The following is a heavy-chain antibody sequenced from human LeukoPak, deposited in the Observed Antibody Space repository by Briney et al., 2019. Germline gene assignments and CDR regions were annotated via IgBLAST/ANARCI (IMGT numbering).Heavy chain of an antibody. CDR2: IYYSGST. D-gene: IGHD2-2*01. Sequence: SETLSLTCTVSGGSISSYYWSWIRQPPGKGLEWIGYIYYSGSTNYNPSLKSRVTISVDTSKNQFSLKLSSVTAADTAVYYCAREARYCGRTSCYRRGWFDPWGQGTLVTVSS. CDR3: AREARYCGRTSCYRRGWFDP. J-gene: IGHJ5*02. V-gene: IGHV4-59*01. CDR1: GGSISSYY.